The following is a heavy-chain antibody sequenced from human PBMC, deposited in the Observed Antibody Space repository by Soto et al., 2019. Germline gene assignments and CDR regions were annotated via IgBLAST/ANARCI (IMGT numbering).Heavy chain of an antibody. CDR3: TTGTPLLWFGDYYFDY. CDR2: IKSKTDGGTT. Sequence: EVQLVESGGGLVKPGGSLRLSCAASGFTFSNAWMSWVRQAPGKGLEWVGRIKSKTDGGTTDYAAPVKGRFTISRDDSKNTLYLQMNSLKTEDTAVYYCTTGTPLLWFGDYYFDYGGQGTLVTVSS. J-gene: IGHJ4*02. CDR1: GFTFSNAW. D-gene: IGHD3-10*01. V-gene: IGHV3-15*01.